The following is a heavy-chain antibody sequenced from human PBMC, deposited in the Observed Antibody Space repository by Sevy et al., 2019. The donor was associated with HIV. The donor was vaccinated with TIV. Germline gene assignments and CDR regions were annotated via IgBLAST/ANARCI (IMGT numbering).Heavy chain of an antibody. D-gene: IGHD6-6*01. Sequence: ASVKVSCKASGYTFTSYYMHWVRQAPGQGLEWMGMISPSGGSRSYAQKFQGRVTMTRDTSTSIVYMELSSLRSEDTAVYYCARDTGTSITARPSAFDIWGQGQWSPSPQ. CDR2: ISPSGGSR. CDR3: ARDTGTSITARPSAFDI. J-gene: IGHJ3*02. CDR1: GYTFTSYY. V-gene: IGHV1-46*01.